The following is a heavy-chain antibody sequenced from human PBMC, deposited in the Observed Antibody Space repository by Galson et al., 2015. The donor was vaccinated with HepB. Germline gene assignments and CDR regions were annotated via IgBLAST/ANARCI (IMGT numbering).Heavy chain of an antibody. Sequence: SVKVSCKVSGYTLTELSMHWVRQAPGKGLEWMGGFDPEDGETIYTQKFQGRVTMTEDTSTDTAYMELSSLRSEDTAVYYCATVDFPNYDSSGYWDRFDYWGQGTLVTVSS. CDR1: GYTLTELS. V-gene: IGHV1-24*01. J-gene: IGHJ4*02. CDR2: FDPEDGET. D-gene: IGHD3-22*01. CDR3: ATVDFPNYDSSGYWDRFDY.